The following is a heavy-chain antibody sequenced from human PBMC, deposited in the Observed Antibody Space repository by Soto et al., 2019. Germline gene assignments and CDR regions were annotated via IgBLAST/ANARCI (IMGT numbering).Heavy chain of an antibody. J-gene: IGHJ6*01. CDR3: ARAITFFGVVKISDYYYGMDV. CDR2: IIPIFGTA. D-gene: IGHD3-3*01. Sequence: EASVKVSCKASGGTFSSYAISWVRQAPGQGLEWMGGIIPIFGTANYAQKFQGRVTITADESTSTAYMELSSLRSEDTAVYYCARAITFFGVVKISDYYYGMDVWGQGTTVTVSS. CDR1: GGTFSSYA. V-gene: IGHV1-69*13.